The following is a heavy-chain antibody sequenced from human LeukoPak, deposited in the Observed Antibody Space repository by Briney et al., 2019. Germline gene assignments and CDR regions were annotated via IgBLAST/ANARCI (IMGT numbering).Heavy chain of an antibody. J-gene: IGHJ4*02. CDR1: GFNFSSYA. Sequence: PGGSLRLSCAASGFNFSSYAMSWVRQAPGKGLEWVSAISGRGGSTYYADSVKGRYTISRDNSKNTLYLQINSLRAEDTAVYYCVEYYDSSVPFYSCGQGTLVTVSS. CDR2: ISGRGGST. CDR3: VEYYDSSVPFYS. D-gene: IGHD3-22*01. V-gene: IGHV3-23*01.